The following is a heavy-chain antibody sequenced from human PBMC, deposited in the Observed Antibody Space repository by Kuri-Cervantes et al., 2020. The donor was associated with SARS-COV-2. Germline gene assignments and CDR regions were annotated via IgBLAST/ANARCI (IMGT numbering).Heavy chain of an antibody. D-gene: IGHD3-10*01. J-gene: IGHJ4*02. V-gene: IGHV1-69*06. CDR3: AKELLWFGDLHGGYFDY. Sequence: SVKGSCKASGGAFDSYTISWVRQTPGQGLEWMGGIITAFGTANYAQKFQDRVTLIADKSTSTVFMELSRLSSEDTAVYYCAKELLWFGDLHGGYFDYWGQGTLVTVSS. CDR1: GGAFDSYT. CDR2: IITAFGTA.